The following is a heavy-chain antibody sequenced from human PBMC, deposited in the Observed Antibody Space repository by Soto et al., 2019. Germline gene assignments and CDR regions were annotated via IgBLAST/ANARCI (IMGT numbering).Heavy chain of an antibody. CDR3: AASRDDSSGYYYGYYFDY. CDR2: IVVGSGNT. V-gene: IGHV1-58*01. Sequence: SVKVSCKASGFTFTSSAVQWVRQARGQRLEWIGWIVVGSGNTNYAQKLQERVTITRDMSTSTAYMELSSLRSEDTAVYYCAASRDDSSGYYYGYYFDYWGQGTLVTVSS. J-gene: IGHJ4*02. CDR1: GFTFTSSA. D-gene: IGHD3-22*01.